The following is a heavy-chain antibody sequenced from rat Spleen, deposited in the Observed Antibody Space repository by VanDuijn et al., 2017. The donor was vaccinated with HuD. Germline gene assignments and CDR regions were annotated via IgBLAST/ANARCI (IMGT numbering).Heavy chain of an antibody. D-gene: IGHD3-3*01. CDR1: GFSLSGNI. CDR3: ARNLGTVPPDY. Sequence: QVQLKESGPGLVQPSQTLSLTCTVSGFSLSGNIVHWVRQPPGKGLEWIAAISSGGSTYYNSALKSRLSISRDTSKSQVFLKMNSLQTEDTAMYFCARNLGTVPPDYWGQGVMVTVSS. J-gene: IGHJ2*01. CDR2: ISSGGST. V-gene: IGHV2S8*01.